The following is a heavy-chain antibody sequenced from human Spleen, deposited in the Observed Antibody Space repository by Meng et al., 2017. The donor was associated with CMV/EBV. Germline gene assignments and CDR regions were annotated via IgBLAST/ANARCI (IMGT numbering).Heavy chain of an antibody. V-gene: IGHV3-74*01. Sequence: GGSLRLSCAASGFTFSGYWMHWVRQAPGKGLVWVSRINSDGSSTSYADSVKGRFTISRDNTKNTLYLQMNSLRAEDTAVYYCARDGARLYYDFSPGAFDIWGQGTMVTVSS. CDR2: INSDGSST. CDR1: GFTFSGYW. J-gene: IGHJ3*02. CDR3: ARDGARLYYDFSPGAFDI. D-gene: IGHD3-3*01.